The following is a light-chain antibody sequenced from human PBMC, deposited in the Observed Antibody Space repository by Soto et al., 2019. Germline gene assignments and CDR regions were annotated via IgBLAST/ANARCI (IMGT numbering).Light chain of an antibody. CDR3: QQYDNWPPWT. CDR2: GAS. Sequence: EIVMTQSPATLSVSPGGRATLSCRASQSISSNLAWYQQKPGQAPRLLIYGASTRATGFPARFSGSGSGTEFTLTISSLQSEDSAVYFCQQYDNWPPWTFGQGTKV. V-gene: IGKV3-15*01. J-gene: IGKJ1*01. CDR1: QSISSN.